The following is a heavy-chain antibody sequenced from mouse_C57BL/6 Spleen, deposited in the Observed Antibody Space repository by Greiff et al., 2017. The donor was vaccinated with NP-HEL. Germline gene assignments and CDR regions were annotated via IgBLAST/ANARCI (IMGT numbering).Heavy chain of an antibody. J-gene: IGHJ4*01. Sequence: QVQLKQSGAELVKPGASVKLSCKASGYTFTSYWMHWVKQRPGQGLEWIGMIHPNSGSTNYNEKFKSKATLTVDKSSSTAYMQLSSLTSEDSAVYYCAREGYYGSSGDYYAMDYWGQGTSVTVSS. CDR2: IHPNSGST. V-gene: IGHV1-64*01. D-gene: IGHD1-1*01. CDR1: GYTFTSYW. CDR3: AREGYYGSSGDYYAMDY.